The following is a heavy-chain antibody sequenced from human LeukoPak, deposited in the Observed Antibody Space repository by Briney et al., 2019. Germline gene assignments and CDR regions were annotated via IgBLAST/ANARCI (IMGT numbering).Heavy chain of an antibody. D-gene: IGHD2-2*01. CDR1: GYTFTGYY. CDR2: INPNSGGT. Sequence: ASVKVSCKASGYTFTGYYMHWVRQAPGQGLEWMGRINPNSGGTNYAQKFQGRVTMTRDTSISKAYMELSRLRSDDTAVYYCARDHCSSTSCYWVYWGQGTLVTVSS. J-gene: IGHJ4*02. V-gene: IGHV1-2*06. CDR3: ARDHCSSTSCYWVY.